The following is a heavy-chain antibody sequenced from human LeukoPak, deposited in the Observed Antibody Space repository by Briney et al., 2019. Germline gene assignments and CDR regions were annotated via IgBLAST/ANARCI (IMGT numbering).Heavy chain of an antibody. CDR1: GFTFSSYA. J-gene: IGHJ4*02. D-gene: IGHD6-13*01. V-gene: IGHV3-64D*06. CDR2: ISSNGGST. CDR3: VPRIPYSSSWSTFDY. Sequence: GGSLRLSCSASGFTFSSYAMHWVRQAPGKGLEYVSAISSNGGSTYYADSVKGRFTISRDNSKNTLYLQMSNLRAEDTAVYYCVPRIPYSSSWSTFDYWGQGTLVTVSS.